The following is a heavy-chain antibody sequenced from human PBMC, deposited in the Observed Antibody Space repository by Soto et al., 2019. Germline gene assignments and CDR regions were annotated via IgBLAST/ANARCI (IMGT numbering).Heavy chain of an antibody. J-gene: IGHJ6*02. CDR2: VSYDGTNE. D-gene: IGHD6-19*01. Sequence: GGSLRLSCAASRFTFNIYGMHWVRQAPGTGLEWVAVVSYDGTNEYYADSVKGRFTISRDNSKNTLYLEMNSLRPEDTAVYYCARDMSMAVPGRGEYYYYYGMDFWGRGTTVTVSS. V-gene: IGHV3-30*03. CDR3: ARDMSMAVPGRGEYYYYYGMDF. CDR1: RFTFNIYG.